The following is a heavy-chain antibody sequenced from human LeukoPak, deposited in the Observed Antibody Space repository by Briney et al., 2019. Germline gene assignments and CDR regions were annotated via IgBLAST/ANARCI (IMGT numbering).Heavy chain of an antibody. D-gene: IGHD1-26*01. CDR3: ARDNVGSYDY. CDR2: SKSKADSYTT. CDR1: GFTFSDYY. V-gene: IGHV3-72*01. Sequence: PGGSLRLSCAASGFTFSDYYMDWVRQTPGKGLEWIGRSKSKADSYTTHYAAPVKGRFTISRDDSKNSLYLQMNSLKTEDKAVYYCARDNVGSYDYWGQGTLVTVSS. J-gene: IGHJ4*02.